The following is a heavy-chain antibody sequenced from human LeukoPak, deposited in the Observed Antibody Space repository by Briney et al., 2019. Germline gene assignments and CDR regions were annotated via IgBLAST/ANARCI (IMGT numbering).Heavy chain of an antibody. J-gene: IGHJ4*02. D-gene: IGHD3-22*01. V-gene: IGHV3-7*01. Sequence: GGSLRLSCVASGFSLSSYWMAWVRQAPGKGLEWAANIKYDGSLKFYVDSVKGRFTISRDNAKNSLYLEMNSLRADDTAVYFCASSHDSSGNDWGQGTMVTVSS. CDR3: ASSHDSSGND. CDR1: GFSLSSYW. CDR2: IKYDGSLK.